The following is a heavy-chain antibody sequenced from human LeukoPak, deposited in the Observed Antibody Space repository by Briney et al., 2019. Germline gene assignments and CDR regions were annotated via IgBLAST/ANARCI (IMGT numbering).Heavy chain of an antibody. CDR1: GFTVSSNY. CDR3: ARHVRFLEWLLLYYFDY. CDR2: IYSGGST. J-gene: IGHJ4*02. D-gene: IGHD3-3*01. V-gene: IGHV3-53*01. Sequence: GGSLRLSCAASGFTVSSNYMSWDRQAPGKGLEWVSVIYSGGSTYYADSVKGRFTISRDNSKNTLYLQMNSLRAEDTAVYYCARHVRFLEWLLLYYFDYWGQGTLVTVSS.